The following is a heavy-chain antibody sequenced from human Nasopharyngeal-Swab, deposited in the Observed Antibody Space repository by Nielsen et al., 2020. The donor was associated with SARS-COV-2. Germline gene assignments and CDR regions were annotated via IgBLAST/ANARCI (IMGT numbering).Heavy chain of an antibody. V-gene: IGHV1-46*01. CDR3: AREDYYDSSGYPPYYYYGMDV. D-gene: IGHD3-22*01. CDR2: INPSGGST. J-gene: IGHJ6*02. Sequence: WGRHAPGQGLEWMGIINPSGGSTSYAQKFQGRVTMTRDTSTSTVYMELSSLRSEDTAVYYCAREDYYDSSGYPPYYYYGMDVWGQGTTVTVSS.